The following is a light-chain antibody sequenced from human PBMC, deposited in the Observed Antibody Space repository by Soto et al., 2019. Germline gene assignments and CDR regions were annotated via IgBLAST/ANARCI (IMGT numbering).Light chain of an antibody. CDR1: SSNIGGNS. Sequence: QSVLTQPPSVSAAPGQKVTISCSGSSSNIGGNSVSWYQQFPGTAPKLLIYDNNKRPSGIPDRFSGSKSGTSATLAITGLQNGDEADYYCGTWDSSLSAELIGGGTKVTVL. V-gene: IGLV1-51*01. CDR3: GTWDSSLSAEL. CDR2: DNN. J-gene: IGLJ2*01.